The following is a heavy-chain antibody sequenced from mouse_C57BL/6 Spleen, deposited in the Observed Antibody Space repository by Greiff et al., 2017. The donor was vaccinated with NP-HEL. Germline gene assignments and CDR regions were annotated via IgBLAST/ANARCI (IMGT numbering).Heavy chain of an antibody. Sequence: VQLQESGADLARPGASVKLSCKASGYTFTSYGISWVKQTTGQGLEWIGEIYPRSGNTYYTEKFKGQATLTADKSSSTAYMELRSLTAEDSAGYFCAREGYGNFMDDWGQGTTLTVSS. D-gene: IGHD2-1*01. CDR1: GYTFTSYG. CDR2: IYPRSGNT. CDR3: AREGYGNFMDD. V-gene: IGHV1-81*01. J-gene: IGHJ2*01.